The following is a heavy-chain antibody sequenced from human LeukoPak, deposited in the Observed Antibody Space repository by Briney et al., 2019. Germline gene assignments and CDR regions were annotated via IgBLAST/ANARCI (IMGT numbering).Heavy chain of an antibody. D-gene: IGHD4-17*01. J-gene: IGHJ4*02. CDR3: ARDDPTVTTGPPVGS. CDR2: ISSSSSYI. Sequence: SGGSLRLSCAASGFTFSSYSMNWVRQAPGKGLEWVSSISSSSSYIYYADSVKGRFTISRDNAKNSLYLQMNSLRVEDTAVYYCARDDPTVTTGPPVGSWGQGTLVTVSS. V-gene: IGHV3-21*01. CDR1: GFTFSSYS.